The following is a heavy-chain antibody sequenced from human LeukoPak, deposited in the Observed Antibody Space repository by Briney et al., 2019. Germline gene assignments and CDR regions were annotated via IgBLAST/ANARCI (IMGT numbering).Heavy chain of an antibody. D-gene: IGHD3-22*01. J-gene: IGHJ4*02. CDR3: AKDPVSSGYYSYFDY. Sequence: GGSLRLSCAASGFTFSSSAMSWVRQAPGKGLEWVSAISGSGRNTYYADSVKGRFTISRDSSKNTLYLQMNSLRADDTAVYYCAKDPVSSGYYSYFDYWGQGALVTVSS. V-gene: IGHV3-23*01. CDR1: GFTFSSSA. CDR2: ISGSGRNT.